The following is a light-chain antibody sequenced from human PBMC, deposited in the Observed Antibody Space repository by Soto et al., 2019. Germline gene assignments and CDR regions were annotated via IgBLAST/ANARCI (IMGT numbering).Light chain of an antibody. CDR3: LLYNGGLLV. V-gene: IGLV7-43*01. CDR1: TGAVNSGYY. CDR2: SKS. J-gene: IGLJ2*01. Sequence: QTVVTQDPSLTVSPGGTVTITCASSTGAVNSGYYPNWFQQKPGQAPRALIFSKSNRHSWTPARFSGSLLGGNAALTLSGVQHEDEAEYYCLLYNGGLLVFGGGTQLTV.